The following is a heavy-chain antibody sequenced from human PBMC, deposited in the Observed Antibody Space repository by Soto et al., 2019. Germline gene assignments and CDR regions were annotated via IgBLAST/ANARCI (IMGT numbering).Heavy chain of an antibody. J-gene: IGHJ6*02. Sequence: GGSLRLSCAASGFTFSSYSMNWVRQAPGKGLEWVSSISSSSSYIYYADSVKGRFTISRDNAKNSLYLQMNSLRAEDTAVYYCARTIYDFWSGPQYYYGMDVWGQGTTVTVSS. CDR1: GFTFSSYS. CDR2: ISSSSSYI. V-gene: IGHV3-21*01. CDR3: ARTIYDFWSGPQYYYGMDV. D-gene: IGHD3-3*01.